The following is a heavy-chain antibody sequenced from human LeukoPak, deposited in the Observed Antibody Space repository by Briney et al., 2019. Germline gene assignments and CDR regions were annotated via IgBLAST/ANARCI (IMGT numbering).Heavy chain of an antibody. D-gene: IGHD5-18*01. Sequence: GGSLRLSCAASEFSVGSNYMTWVRQAPGKGLEWVSLIYSGGSTYYADSVKGRFTISRDNAKNSLYLQMNSLRAEDTAVYYCARDSGRGYIYGYPDYWGQGTLVTVSS. CDR2: IYSGGST. CDR3: ARDSGRGYIYGYPDY. J-gene: IGHJ4*02. V-gene: IGHV3-66*01. CDR1: EFSVGSNY.